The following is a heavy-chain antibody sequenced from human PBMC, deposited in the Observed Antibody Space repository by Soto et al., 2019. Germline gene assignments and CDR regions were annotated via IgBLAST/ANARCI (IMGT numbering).Heavy chain of an antibody. CDR3: ARGIRGHYGKDV. V-gene: IGHV3-74*01. J-gene: IGHJ6*02. CDR2: IKGDGSIT. CDR1: GFTFSDYW. Sequence: EVQLVESGGDLVQPGGSLRLSCAASGFTFSDYWIHWVRQAPGKGLMWVSRIKGDGSITNYADSVKGRFTVSRDNAKNTVYLQMNRLRAEDTALYYCARGIRGHYGKDVWGQGTTVSVSS. D-gene: IGHD3-10*01.